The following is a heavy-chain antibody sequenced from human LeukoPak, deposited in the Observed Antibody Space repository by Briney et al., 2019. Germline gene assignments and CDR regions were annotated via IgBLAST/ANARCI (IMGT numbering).Heavy chain of an antibody. D-gene: IGHD3-10*01. J-gene: IGHJ4*02. CDR2: IKPDGSEK. Sequence: PGGSLRLSCAASGFTFRSYWMSWARQAPGKGLECVANIKPDGSEKYYVDSVKGRFTISRDNAKNSLYLQMNGLRADDTAVCYCAAGSYFDHWGQGTLVAVSS. V-gene: IGHV3-7*01. CDR1: GFTFRSYW. CDR3: AAGSYFDH.